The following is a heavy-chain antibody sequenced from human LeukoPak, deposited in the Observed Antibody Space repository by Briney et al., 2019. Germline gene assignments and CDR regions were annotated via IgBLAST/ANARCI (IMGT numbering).Heavy chain of an antibody. CDR2: ISDSGGST. CDR1: IFTFNSYG. D-gene: IGHD3-3*01. Sequence: PGVSLTLSCAVSIFTFNSYGMRWLRQAPGKGLEWVTGISDSGGSTYYADSVKGRFTIYRDNSKNTLYLQMNSRSAEDTAVYYWAKDRGDTIFGVSPYGMDVWGQGTTVTVSS. J-gene: IGHJ6*02. V-gene: IGHV3-23*01. CDR3: AKDRGDTIFGVSPYGMDV.